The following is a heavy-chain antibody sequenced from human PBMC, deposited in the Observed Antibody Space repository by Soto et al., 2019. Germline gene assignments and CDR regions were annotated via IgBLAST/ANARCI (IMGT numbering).Heavy chain of an antibody. J-gene: IGHJ3*02. D-gene: IGHD3-22*01. CDR1: GFTVSTYG. CDR3: ATSNYYDSSGYAFDI. Sequence: QVQLVESGGGVVQPGRSLRLSCAVSGFTVSTYGMHWVRQAPGKGLEWVAVISRDGSNKYYADSVKGRFTISRDNSKNTLYLQMNSLRAEDTAVYYCATSNYYDSSGYAFDIWGQGTMVTVSS. V-gene: IGHV3-30*03. CDR2: ISRDGSNK.